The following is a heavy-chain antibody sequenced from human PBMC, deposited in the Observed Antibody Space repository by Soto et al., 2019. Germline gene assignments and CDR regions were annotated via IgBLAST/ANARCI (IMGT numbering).Heavy chain of an antibody. D-gene: IGHD2-2*01. CDR1: GFTFSSYA. V-gene: IGHV3-23*01. Sequence: WGSLRLSCAASGFTFSSYAMNWVRQAPGKGLEWVSAISGSGGTTYYADSVKGRFTISRDNSKNTLYLQMNSLRAEDTAVYYCAKDLTYCSSTSCYDAALDYWGQGTLVTVSS. CDR2: ISGSGGTT. CDR3: AKDLTYCSSTSCYDAALDY. J-gene: IGHJ4*02.